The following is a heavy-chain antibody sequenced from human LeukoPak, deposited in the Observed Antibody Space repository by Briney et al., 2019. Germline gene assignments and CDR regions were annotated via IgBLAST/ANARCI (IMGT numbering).Heavy chain of an antibody. V-gene: IGHV3-48*03. D-gene: IGHD1-26*01. J-gene: IGHJ4*02. Sequence: GGSLRLSCAASGFTFSSYEMNGVRQAPGKGLEWVSFISSSGSTIHYADFVKGRFTISRDNAKNSVYLQMNSLRAEDTAVYYCARDSGSYSDWGQGTLVTVSS. CDR1: GFTFSSYE. CDR3: ARDSGSYSD. CDR2: ISSSGSTI.